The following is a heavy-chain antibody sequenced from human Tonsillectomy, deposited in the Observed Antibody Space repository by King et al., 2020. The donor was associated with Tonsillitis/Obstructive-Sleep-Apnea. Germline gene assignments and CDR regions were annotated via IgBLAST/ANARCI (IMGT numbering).Heavy chain of an antibody. D-gene: IGHD6-13*01. Sequence: VQLVESGGGVVQPGRSLRLSCGASGFTFSSYAMHWVRQAPGKGLEWVALISSDGSKYYADSVKGRFTISRDNSKNTLYLQMNSLRVEDTAVYYCARDMGSSWPYYGLDAWGQGTTVTVSS. CDR2: ISSDGSK. CDR3: ARDMGSSWPYYGLDA. J-gene: IGHJ6*02. CDR1: GFTFSSYA. V-gene: IGHV3-30*04.